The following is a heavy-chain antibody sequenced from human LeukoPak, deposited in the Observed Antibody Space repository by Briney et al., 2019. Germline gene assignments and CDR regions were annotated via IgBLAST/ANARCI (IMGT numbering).Heavy chain of an antibody. Sequence: PGGSLRLSCAVSGFTLRSYEMNWVRQAPGKGLEWVSLIESGGTTIYYADSVKGRFTISRDSAKNSLYLQMNSLRAEDTAVYYCVTAGLSDGWLAEYFQRWGQGTLVTVSS. CDR3: VTAGLSDGWLAEYFQR. J-gene: IGHJ1*01. CDR2: IESGGTTI. V-gene: IGHV3-48*03. CDR1: GFTLRSYE. D-gene: IGHD5-24*01.